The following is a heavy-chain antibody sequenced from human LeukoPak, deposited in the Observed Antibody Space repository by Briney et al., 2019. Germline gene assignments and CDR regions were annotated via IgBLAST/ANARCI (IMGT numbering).Heavy chain of an antibody. CDR2: IYSGGST. CDR1: GFTFSSYG. CDR3: ANAPTYYYGMDV. V-gene: IGHV3-NL1*01. J-gene: IGHJ6*02. Sequence: PGGSLRLSCAASGFTFSSYGMHWVRQAPGKGLEWVSVIYSGGSTYYADSVKGRFTISRDNSKNTLYLQMNSLRAEDTAVYYCANAPTYYYGMDVWGQGTTVTVSS.